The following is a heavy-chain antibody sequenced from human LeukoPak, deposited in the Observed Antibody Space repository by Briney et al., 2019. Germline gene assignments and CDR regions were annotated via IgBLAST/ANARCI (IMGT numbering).Heavy chain of an antibody. J-gene: IGHJ5*02. D-gene: IGHD6-13*01. V-gene: IGHV4-34*01. CDR1: GGSFSGYY. CDR3: ARGRRRVPPIAAAGTVPNWFDP. Sequence: KASETLSLTCAVYGGSFSGYYWSWIRQPPGKGLEWIGEINHSGSTNYNPSLKSRVTISVDTSKNQFSLKLSSVTAADTAVYHCARGRRRVPPIAAAGTVPNWFDPWGQGTLVTVSS. CDR2: INHSGST.